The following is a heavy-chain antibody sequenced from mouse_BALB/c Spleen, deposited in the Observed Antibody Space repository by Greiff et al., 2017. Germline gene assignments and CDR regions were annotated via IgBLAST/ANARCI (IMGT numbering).Heavy chain of an antibody. D-gene: IGHD1-1*01. V-gene: IGHV6-6*02. J-gene: IGHJ4*01. CDR1: GFTFSNYW. CDR2: IRLKSNNYAT. CDR3: TRTVTTEEGYAMDY. Sequence: EVQRVESGGGLVQPGGSMKLSCVASGFTFSNYWMNWVRQSPEKGLEWVAEIRLKSNNYATHYAESVKGRFTISRDDSKSSVYLQMNNLRAEDTGIYYCTRTVTTEEGYAMDYWGQGTSVTVSS.